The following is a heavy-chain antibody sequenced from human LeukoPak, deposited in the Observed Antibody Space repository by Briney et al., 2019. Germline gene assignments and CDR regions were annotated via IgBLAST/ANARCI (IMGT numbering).Heavy chain of an antibody. CDR3: ARRIVVTRGFDY. D-gene: IGHD4-23*01. CDR2: IYYSGST. J-gene: IGHJ4*02. V-gene: IGHV4-39*01. Sequence: SQTLSLTCTVAGGSITSGSYYWGWIRQPPGNGLEWIGSIYYSGSTYYNPSLKSRVTISVDTSKNQFSLKLSSVTAADTAVYYCARRIVVTRGFDYWGQGTLVTVSS. CDR1: GGSITSGSYY.